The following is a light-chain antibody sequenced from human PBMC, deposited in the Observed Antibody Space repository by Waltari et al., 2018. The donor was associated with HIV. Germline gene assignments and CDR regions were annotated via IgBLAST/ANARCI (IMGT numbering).Light chain of an antibody. CDR1: SSDLATYNY. J-gene: IGLJ2*01. CDR3: SSYTSSSTPVV. Sequence: QSALTQPASVSGSPGQSITISCTRTSSDLATYNYVSWYQQHPGKAPKLMIYYVSNRPSGVSNRFSGSKSGNTASLTISGLQAEDEADYYCSSYTSSSTPVVFGGGTKLTVL. CDR2: YVS. V-gene: IGLV2-14*01.